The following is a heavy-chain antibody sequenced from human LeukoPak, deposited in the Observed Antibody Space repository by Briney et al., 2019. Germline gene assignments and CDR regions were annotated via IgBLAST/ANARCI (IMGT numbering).Heavy chain of an antibody. CDR1: GFTFSSYA. J-gene: IGHJ2*01. CDR2: ISGSGGST. V-gene: IGHV3-23*01. CDR3: AKLGSHYWYFDL. Sequence: PGGSLRLSCAASGFTFSSYAMSWVRQAPGKGLEWVSAISGSGGSTYYADSVKGRFTISRDNSKNTLYLQTNSLRAEDTAVYYCAKLGSHYWYFDLWGRGTLVTVSS. D-gene: IGHD7-27*01.